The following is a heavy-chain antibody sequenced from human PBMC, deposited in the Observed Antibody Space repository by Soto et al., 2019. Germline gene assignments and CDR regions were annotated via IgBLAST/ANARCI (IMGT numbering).Heavy chain of an antibody. Sequence: PXGSLRLSCAASGFAFSNSAMGWVRQAPGKGLLWLSLINYSGATTYYADSVKGRFTISRDNSINTLYLQINSLRAEDTAVYYCATQDFRGPTGTTWGQGTLVTVSS. CDR3: ATQDFRGPTGTT. V-gene: IGHV3-23*01. J-gene: IGHJ4*02. CDR1: GFAFSNSA. CDR2: INYSGATT. D-gene: IGHD1-1*01.